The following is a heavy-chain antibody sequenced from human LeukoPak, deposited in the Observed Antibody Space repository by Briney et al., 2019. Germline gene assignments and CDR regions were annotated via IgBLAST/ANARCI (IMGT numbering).Heavy chain of an antibody. Sequence: GESLKIPCKGSGYSFTNYWIGWVRQMPGKGLEWMGIIYPGDSDTTYSPSFQGQVTISADKSISTAYLQWSSLKASDTAMYYCARRDGYCSSTSCYADYYYGMDVWGQGTTVTVSS. J-gene: IGHJ6*02. CDR1: GYSFTNYW. V-gene: IGHV5-51*01. CDR2: IYPGDSDT. D-gene: IGHD2-2*01. CDR3: ARRDGYCSSTSCYADYYYGMDV.